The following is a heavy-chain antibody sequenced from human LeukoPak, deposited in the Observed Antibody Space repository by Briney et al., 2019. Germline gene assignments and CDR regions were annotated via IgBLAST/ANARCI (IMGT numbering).Heavy chain of an antibody. D-gene: IGHD3-9*01. J-gene: IGHJ4*02. Sequence: SETLSLTCTVSGGSISSYYWSWIRQPPGKGLEWIGYIYYSGSTNYNPSLKSRVTISVDTSKNQFSLKLSSVTAADTAVYYCARGQDFDWLLEEDYWGQGTLVTVSS. CDR3: ARGQDFDWLLEEDY. CDR1: GGSISSYY. V-gene: IGHV4-59*08. CDR2: IYYSGST.